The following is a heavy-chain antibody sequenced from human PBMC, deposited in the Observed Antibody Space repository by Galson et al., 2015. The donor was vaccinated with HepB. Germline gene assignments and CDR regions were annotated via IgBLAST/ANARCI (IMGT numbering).Heavy chain of an antibody. J-gene: IGHJ4*02. CDR1: GFTFSSYA. D-gene: IGHD2/OR15-2a*01. CDR3: ARSKDWTAFFSY. Sequence: SLRLSCAASGFTFSSYAMHWVRQAPGKGLEWVAVISYDGSNKYYADSVKGRFTISRDNSKNTLYLQMNSLRAEDTAVYYCARSKDWTAFFSYWGQGTLVTVSS. CDR2: ISYDGSNK. V-gene: IGHV3-30-3*01.